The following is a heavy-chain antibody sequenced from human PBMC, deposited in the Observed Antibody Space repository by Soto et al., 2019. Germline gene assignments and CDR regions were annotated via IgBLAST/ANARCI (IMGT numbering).Heavy chain of an antibody. D-gene: IGHD3-22*01. V-gene: IGHV1-46*01. J-gene: IGHJ4*01. Sequence: ASVKVSCKASGYTFTSYYMHLVRQAPVQVLELIGIINPSCGSTRYAQKFQGRFTITRYTSTSTLYIELTSLRSEDTSVYYCERGLIYDSSGYYFDYWG. CDR1: GYTFTSYY. CDR3: ERGLIYDSSGYYFDY. CDR2: INPSCGST.